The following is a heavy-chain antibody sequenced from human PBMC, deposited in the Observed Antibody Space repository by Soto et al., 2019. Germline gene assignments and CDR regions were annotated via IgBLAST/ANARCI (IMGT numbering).Heavy chain of an antibody. CDR3: ARGGSSTRFMDY. CDR2: SNPEETTT. V-gene: IGHV3-74*03. J-gene: IGHJ4*02. CDR1: GFTFSTYW. D-gene: IGHD2-2*01. Sequence: PGGSLRLSCAASGFTFSTYWMHWVRQAPGKGLVWVSRSNPEETTTTYADSVKGRFTISRDNAKNTLYLQMNSLRVEDTAVYYCARGGSSTRFMDYWGQGTLVTVSS.